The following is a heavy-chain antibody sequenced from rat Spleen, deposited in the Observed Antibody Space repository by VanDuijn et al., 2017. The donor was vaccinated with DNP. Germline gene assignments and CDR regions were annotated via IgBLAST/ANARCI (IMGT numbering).Heavy chain of an antibody. V-gene: IGHV5-31*01. CDR3: ARHGRRVFDY. J-gene: IGHJ2*01. CDR2: ITSNGGNT. Sequence: EVQLVESGGGLVQPGRSLKLSCVASGFTFNYYWMTWVRQVPGKGLEWLASITSNGGNTYYLDSVKGRFTISRDNAKDTLYLQMNSLRSEDMATYYCARHGRRVFDYWGQGVMVTVSS. CDR1: GFTFNYYW. D-gene: IGHD1-11*01.